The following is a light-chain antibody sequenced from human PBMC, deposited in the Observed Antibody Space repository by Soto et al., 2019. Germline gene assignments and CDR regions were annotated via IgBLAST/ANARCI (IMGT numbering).Light chain of an antibody. J-gene: IGLJ2*01. CDR1: RRDVGSYKF. V-gene: IGLV2-23*01. CDR3: CSYAGSSTLV. Sequence: QSALTQPASVSGSPGQSITISCTGTRRDVGSYKFVSWYQQHPGKAPKLMIYEGSKRPSGVSNRFSGSKSGNTASLTISGLQAEDEADYYCCSYAGSSTLVFGGGTKLTVL. CDR2: EGS.